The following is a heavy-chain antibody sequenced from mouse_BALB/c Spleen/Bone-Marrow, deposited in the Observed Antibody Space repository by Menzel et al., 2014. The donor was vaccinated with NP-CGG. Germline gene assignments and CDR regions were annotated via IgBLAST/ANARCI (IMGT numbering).Heavy chain of an antibody. D-gene: IGHD1-1*01. Sequence: QVQLQQSGAELVRPGASVKLSCKASGYTFTSYWVNWVKQRPGQGLEWIGNIYPSDSYTNYNQKFKDKATLTVDKSSSTAYMEVNGPTSEDSAGYYCTRAYGSSYEYYFEYWGQGTTLTVSS. CDR2: IYPSDSYT. J-gene: IGHJ2*01. CDR3: TRAYGSSYEYYFEY. CDR1: GYTFTSYW. V-gene: IGHV1-69*02.